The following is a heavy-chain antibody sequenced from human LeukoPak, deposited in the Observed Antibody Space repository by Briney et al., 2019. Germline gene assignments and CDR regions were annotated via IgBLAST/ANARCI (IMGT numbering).Heavy chain of an antibody. D-gene: IGHD3-22*01. CDR3: ARKVDYYDSSGDFDY. J-gene: IGHJ4*02. V-gene: IGHV1-18*01. CDR1: GYTFTSYG. CDR2: ISAYNGNT. Sequence: ASVKVSCKASGYTFTSYGISWVRQAPGQGLEWMGWISAYNGNTNYAQKLQGRVTMTTDTSTSTAYMELRSLRSDDTAVYYCARKVDYYDSSGDFDYWGQGTLVTVSS.